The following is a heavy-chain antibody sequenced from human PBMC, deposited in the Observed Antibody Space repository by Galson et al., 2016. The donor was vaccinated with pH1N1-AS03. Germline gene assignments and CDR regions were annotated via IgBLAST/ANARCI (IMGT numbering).Heavy chain of an antibody. D-gene: IGHD6-25*01. Sequence: SLRLSCAASGFTFNSYSMNWVRQAPGKGLEWVSSISSHSDNLYYAGSLKGRFTISRDNAKNSLYLKMNSLRAEDTAVYYCARRGDTAAADPFDYWGQGTLVTVSS. V-gene: IGHV3-21*01. CDR1: GFTFNSYS. CDR3: ARRGDTAAADPFDY. J-gene: IGHJ4*02. CDR2: ISSHSDNL.